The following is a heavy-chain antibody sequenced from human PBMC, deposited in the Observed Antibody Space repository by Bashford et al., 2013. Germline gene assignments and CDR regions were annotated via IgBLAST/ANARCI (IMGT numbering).Heavy chain of an antibody. CDR2: IIPIFGTA. CDR1: GYTFTSYG. Sequence: SVKVSCKASGYTFTSYGISWVRQAPGQGLEWMGGIIPIFGTANYAQKFQGRVTITADDSANTAYVELSSLRSEDTAVYYCARGKYGSGSYWGEYYYFGVDVWGQGTTVTVSS. J-gene: IGHJ6*02. D-gene: IGHD3-10*01. V-gene: IGHV1-69*13. CDR3: ARGKYGSGSYWGEYYYFGVDV.